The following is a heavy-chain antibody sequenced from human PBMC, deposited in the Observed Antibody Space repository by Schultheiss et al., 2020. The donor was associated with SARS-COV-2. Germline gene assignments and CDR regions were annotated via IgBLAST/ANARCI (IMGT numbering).Heavy chain of an antibody. Sequence: GGSLRLSCAASGFTFSNSGMHWVRQAPGKGLEWVAVLSYDGSNKYYADSVKGRFTISRDNAKNSLYLQMNSLRDEDTAVYYCARDFQIASMGLAVDYWGQGTLVTVSS. CDR3: ARDFQIASMGLAVDY. J-gene: IGHJ4*01. CDR1: GFTFSNSG. CDR2: LSYDGSNK. V-gene: IGHV3-30*03. D-gene: IGHD5/OR15-5a*01.